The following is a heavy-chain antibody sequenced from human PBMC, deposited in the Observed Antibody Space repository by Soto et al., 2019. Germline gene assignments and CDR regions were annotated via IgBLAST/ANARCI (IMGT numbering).Heavy chain of an antibody. D-gene: IGHD6-19*01. CDR3: ARESSGLNDAFDI. Sequence: SVKVSCKASGGTFSSYAISXVRQAPGQGLEWMGGIIPIFGTANYAQKFQGRVTITADESTSTAYMELSSLRSEDTAVYYCARESSGLNDAFDIWGQGTMVTVSS. CDR2: IIPIFGTA. J-gene: IGHJ3*02. V-gene: IGHV1-69*13. CDR1: GGTFSSYA.